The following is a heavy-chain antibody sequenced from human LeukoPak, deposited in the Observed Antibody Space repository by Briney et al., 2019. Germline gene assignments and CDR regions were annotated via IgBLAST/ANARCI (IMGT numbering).Heavy chain of an antibody. D-gene: IGHD2-2*01. Sequence: GESLKISCKGSGYSFTSYWIGWVRQMPGKGLEWMGVIYPRDSRTTYSPSLQDQVTISADKSISTAYLQWTSLKASDTAMYYCARHLSDITSSPNYWGPGTLVTVSS. V-gene: IGHV5-51*01. CDR3: ARHLSDITSSPNY. J-gene: IGHJ4*02. CDR1: GYSFTSYW. CDR2: IYPRDSRT.